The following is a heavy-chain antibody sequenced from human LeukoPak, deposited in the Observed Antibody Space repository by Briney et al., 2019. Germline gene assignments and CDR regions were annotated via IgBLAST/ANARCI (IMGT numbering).Heavy chain of an antibody. D-gene: IGHD1-26*01. CDR1: GFTFSSYG. CDR3: ARDTLVGVFDY. Sequence: AGGSLRLSCAASGFTFSSYGMSWVRQAPGKGLEWVSAISGSGGSTYYADSVKGRFTISRDNSKNTLYLQMNSLRAEDTAVYYCARDTLVGVFDYWGQGTLATVSS. CDR2: ISGSGGST. J-gene: IGHJ4*02. V-gene: IGHV3-23*01.